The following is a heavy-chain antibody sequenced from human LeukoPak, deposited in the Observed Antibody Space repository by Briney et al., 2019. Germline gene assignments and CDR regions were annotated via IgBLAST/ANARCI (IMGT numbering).Heavy chain of an antibody. CDR2: ISVYNGNI. CDR1: GYTFTSYD. CDR3: ARVGHSSPLDAFDI. V-gene: IGHV1-18*01. J-gene: IGHJ3*02. D-gene: IGHD6-13*01. Sequence: GASVKVSCKASGYTFTSYDISWVRQAPGQGLEWMGWISVYNGNINYARKLQGRVSMTTDTSTSTAYMELRSLRSDDTAVYYCARVGHSSPLDAFDIWGQGTMVTVSS.